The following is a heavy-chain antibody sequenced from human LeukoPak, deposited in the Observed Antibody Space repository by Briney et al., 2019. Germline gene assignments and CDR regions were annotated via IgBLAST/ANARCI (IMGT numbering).Heavy chain of an antibody. V-gene: IGHV3-64D*09. J-gene: IGHJ4*02. Sequence: QPGGSLRLSCSGSGFTFSSYAIHWVRQAPGKGLQYVSGISSNAGNTCNADSVKGRFTISRDNSKNTVDLQMSSLRAEDTAVYYCVKRSGLYFDYWGQGTLVTVSS. CDR1: GFTFSSYA. CDR3: VKRSGLYFDY. D-gene: IGHD1-26*01. CDR2: ISSNAGNT.